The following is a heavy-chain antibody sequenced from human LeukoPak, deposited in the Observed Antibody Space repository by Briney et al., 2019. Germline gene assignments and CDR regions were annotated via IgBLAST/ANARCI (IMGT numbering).Heavy chain of an antibody. D-gene: IGHD3-10*01. J-gene: IGHJ3*02. CDR2: INPNSGGT. Sequence: GALVKVSCKASGYTFTGYYMHWVRQAPGQGLEWMGWINPNSGGTNYAQKFQGRVTMTRDTSISTAYMELSRLRSDDTAVYYCAITRAIWFGEADAFDIWGQGTMVTVSS. V-gene: IGHV1-2*02. CDR1: GYTFTGYY. CDR3: AITRAIWFGEADAFDI.